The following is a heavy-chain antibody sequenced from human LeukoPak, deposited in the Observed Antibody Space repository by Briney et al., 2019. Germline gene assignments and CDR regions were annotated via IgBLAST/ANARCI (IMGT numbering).Heavy chain of an antibody. V-gene: IGHV4-59*08. Sequence: PSETLSLTCTVSGGSISSYYWSWIRQPPGKGLEWIGYIYYSGSTNYNPSLKSRVTISVDTSKNQFSLKLSSVTAADTAVYYCARQRGAPPYYFDYWGQGTLVTVSS. D-gene: IGHD3-16*01. CDR3: ARQRGAPPYYFDY. CDR2: IYYSGST. CDR1: GGSISSYY. J-gene: IGHJ4*02.